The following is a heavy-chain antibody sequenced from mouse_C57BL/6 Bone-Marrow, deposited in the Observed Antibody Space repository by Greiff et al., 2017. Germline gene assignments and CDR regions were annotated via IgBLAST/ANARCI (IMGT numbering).Heavy chain of an antibody. J-gene: IGHJ1*03. D-gene: IGHD1-1*01. CDR1: GYTFTDYY. V-gene: IGHV1-26*01. Sequence: VQLQQSGPELVKPGASVKISCKASGYTFTDYYMNWVKQSHGKSLEWIGDINPNNGGTSYNQKFKGKATLTVDKSSSTAYMELRSLTSEDSAVYYCARGSYYYGISYWYFDVWGTGTTVTVSS. CDR3: ARGSYYYGISYWYFDV. CDR2: INPNNGGT.